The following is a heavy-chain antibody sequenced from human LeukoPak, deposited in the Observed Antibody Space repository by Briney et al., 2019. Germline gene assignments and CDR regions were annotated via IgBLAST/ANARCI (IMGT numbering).Heavy chain of an antibody. CDR1: RYTFTTYD. D-gene: IGHD2-2*01. V-gene: IGHV1-8*01. CDR3: VRGFRSDTSGRKFDC. Sequence: ASVKVSCKASRYTFTTYDINWVRQATGQGLEWMGWMNPHSGNTGFAQNFQGRVAMARNTSIDTAYMELSSLRVEDTAVYYCVRGFRSDTSGRKFDCWGQGTLVTVSS. CDR2: MNPHSGNT. J-gene: IGHJ4*02.